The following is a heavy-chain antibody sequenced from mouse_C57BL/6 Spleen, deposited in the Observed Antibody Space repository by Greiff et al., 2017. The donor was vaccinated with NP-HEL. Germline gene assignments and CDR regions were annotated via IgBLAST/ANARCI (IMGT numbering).Heavy chain of an antibody. D-gene: IGHD2-4*01. J-gene: IGHJ3*01. Sequence: QVQLQQPGAELVKPGASVKLSCKASGYTFTSYWMQWVKQRPGQGLEWIGEIDPSDSYTNYNQKFKGKATLTVDTSSSTAYMQLSSLTSEDSAVYYCARKTVDDYDVGFAYWGQGTLVTVSA. V-gene: IGHV1-50*01. CDR3: ARKTVDDYDVGFAY. CDR2: IDPSDSYT. CDR1: GYTFTSYW.